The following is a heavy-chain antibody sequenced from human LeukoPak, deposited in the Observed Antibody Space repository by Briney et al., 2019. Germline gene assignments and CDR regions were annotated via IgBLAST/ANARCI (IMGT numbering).Heavy chain of an antibody. Sequence: ESLKISCKGSGYSFTTYWIGWVRQMPGKGLEWMGIINPGDSDTRYSPSFQGQVTISVDKSINTAYLQWSSLKASDTAMYYCAKSRVTGYYYYYMDVWGKGTTVTVSS. CDR3: AKSRVTGYYYYYMDV. D-gene: IGHD1-14*01. CDR1: GYSFTTYW. V-gene: IGHV5-51*01. J-gene: IGHJ6*03. CDR2: INPGDSDT.